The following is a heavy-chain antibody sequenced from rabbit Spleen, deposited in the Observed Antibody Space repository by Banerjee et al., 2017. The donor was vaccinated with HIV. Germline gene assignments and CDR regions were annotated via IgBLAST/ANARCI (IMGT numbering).Heavy chain of an antibody. D-gene: IGHD6-1*01. CDR2: IGSNTGDS. CDR1: GFSFSSNYY. Sequence: QSLEEAGGDLVKPEGSLTLTCTASGFSFSSNYYMCWVRQAPGKGPEWIACIGSNTGDSHYASWAKGRFSITKTSSTTVNLQLISLTAADTAAYFCTRGVDGYGWGFYFDLWGPGTLVTVS. J-gene: IGHJ4*01. CDR3: TRGVDGYGWGFYFDL. V-gene: IGHV1S40*01.